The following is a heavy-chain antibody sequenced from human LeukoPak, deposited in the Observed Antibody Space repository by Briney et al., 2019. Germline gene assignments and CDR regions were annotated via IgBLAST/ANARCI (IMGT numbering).Heavy chain of an antibody. D-gene: IGHD4-23*01. V-gene: IGHV3-48*01. Sequence: PGGSLRLSCAASGFTFSSFSMNWVRQAPGKGLEWVSFISRSSSTIYYADSVKGRFTISRDNAENSLYLQMNSLRAEDTAVYYCARDRGGYVDYWGQGTLVTVSS. CDR3: ARDRGGYVDY. CDR1: GFTFSSFS. CDR2: ISRSSSTI. J-gene: IGHJ4*02.